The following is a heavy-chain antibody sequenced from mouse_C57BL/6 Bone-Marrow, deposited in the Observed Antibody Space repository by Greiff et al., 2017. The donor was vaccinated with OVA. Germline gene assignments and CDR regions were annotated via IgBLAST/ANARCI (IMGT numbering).Heavy chain of an antibody. CDR1: GYTFTSYW. Sequence: VKLMESGTELVKPGASVKLSCKASGYTFTSYWMHWVKQRPGQGLEWIGNINPSNGGTNYNEKFKSKATLTGDKSSSTAYMQLSSLTSEDSAVYYCAREGDYGSSYYAMDYWGQGTSVTVSS. V-gene: IGHV1-53*01. D-gene: IGHD1-1*01. CDR2: INPSNGGT. J-gene: IGHJ4*01. CDR3: AREGDYGSSYYAMDY.